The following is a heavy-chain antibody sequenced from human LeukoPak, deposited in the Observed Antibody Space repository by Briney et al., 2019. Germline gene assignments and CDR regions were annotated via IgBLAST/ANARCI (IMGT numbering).Heavy chain of an antibody. Sequence: PSETLSLTCTVSGGSINSSSYYWGWIRQPPGKGLEWIGSIYYSGSTYYNPSLKSRVTISVDTSKNQFSLKLSSVTAADTAVYYCARLGHRSWYNNYWGQGTLVTVSS. J-gene: IGHJ4*02. CDR1: GGSINSSSYY. V-gene: IGHV4-39*01. D-gene: IGHD6-13*01. CDR3: ARLGHRSWYNNY. CDR2: IYYSGST.